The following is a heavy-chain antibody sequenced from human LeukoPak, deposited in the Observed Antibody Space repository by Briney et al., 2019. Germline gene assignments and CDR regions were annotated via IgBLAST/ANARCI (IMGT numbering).Heavy chain of an antibody. V-gene: IGHV1-8*03. D-gene: IGHD3-3*01. CDR2: MNPNSGNT. CDR1: GYTFTSYD. Sequence: ASVKVSCKASGYTFTSYDINWVRQATGQGLEGMGWMNPNSGNTGYAQKFQGRVTITRNTSISTAYMELSSLRSEDTAVYYCARGSPTGFWSGYYYYYYYYMDVWGKGTTVTVSS. CDR3: ARGSPTGFWSGYYYYYYYYMDV. J-gene: IGHJ6*03.